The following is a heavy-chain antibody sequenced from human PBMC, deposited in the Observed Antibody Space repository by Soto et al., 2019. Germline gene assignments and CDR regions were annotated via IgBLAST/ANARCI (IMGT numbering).Heavy chain of an antibody. D-gene: IGHD2-21*02. V-gene: IGHV3-74*01. J-gene: IGHJ5*02. CDR2: VDSDGRGT. CDR3: GTASAP. CDR1: GITFTNYW. Sequence: EVQLVESGGGSVQPGGSLRLSCVASGITFTNYWMHWVRQVPGTGLVWVARVDSDGRGTSYADFVKGRFTISRDNAKNTPHLHMHSLRGDGTAISHCGTASAPWGQRIPV.